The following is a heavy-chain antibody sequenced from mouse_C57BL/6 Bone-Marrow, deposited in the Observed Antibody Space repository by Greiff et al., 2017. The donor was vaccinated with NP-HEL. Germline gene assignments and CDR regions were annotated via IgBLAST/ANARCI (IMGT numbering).Heavy chain of an antibody. V-gene: IGHV10-1*01. J-gene: IGHJ4*01. CDR2: IRSKSNNYAT. Sequence: EVKLVESGGGLVQPKGSLKLSCAASGFSFNTYAMNWVRQAPGKGLEWVARIRSKSNNYATYYADSVKDRFTISRDDSESMLYLQMNNLKTEDTAMYYCVRHYDYDDGLYYYAMDYWGQGTSVTVSS. CDR3: VRHYDYDDGLYYYAMDY. D-gene: IGHD2-4*01. CDR1: GFSFNTYA.